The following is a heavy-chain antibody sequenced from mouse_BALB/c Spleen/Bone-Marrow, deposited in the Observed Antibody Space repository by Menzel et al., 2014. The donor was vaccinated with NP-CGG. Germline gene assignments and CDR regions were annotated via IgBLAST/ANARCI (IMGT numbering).Heavy chain of an antibody. CDR2: VNPYNGGT. V-gene: IGHV1-19*01. D-gene: IGHD2-1*01. Sequence: VQLQQSGPELVKPGASVKMSCKASGYTFTDYYMDWVKQSHGKSFEWIGRVNPYNGGTSYNQKFKGKATLTVDKSSSTAYMELNSLTSEDSAVYYCARGIYYGNYFDYWGRGTTLTVSS. J-gene: IGHJ2*01. CDR1: GYTFTDYY. CDR3: ARGIYYGNYFDY.